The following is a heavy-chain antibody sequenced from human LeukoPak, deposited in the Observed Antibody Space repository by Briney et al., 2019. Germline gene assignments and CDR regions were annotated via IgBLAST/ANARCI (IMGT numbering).Heavy chain of an antibody. Sequence: SVKVSCKASGYTFTNYAMNWVRQAPGQGLEWMGGIIPIFGTANYAQKFQGRVTITADESTSTAYMELSSLRSEDTAVYYCARSRDCSSTSCYVEDYYGMDVWGQGTTVTVSS. CDR1: GYTFTNYA. V-gene: IGHV1-69*13. J-gene: IGHJ6*02. D-gene: IGHD2-2*01. CDR2: IIPIFGTA. CDR3: ARSRDCSSTSCYVEDYYGMDV.